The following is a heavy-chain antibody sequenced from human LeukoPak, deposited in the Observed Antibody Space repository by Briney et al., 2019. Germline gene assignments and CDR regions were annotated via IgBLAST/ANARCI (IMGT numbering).Heavy chain of an antibody. J-gene: IGHJ4*02. CDR1: GFTFSNYA. Sequence: GGSLRLSCAASGFTFSNYAMSRVRQAPGKGLEWVSAIDGGGGTTFYADSVEGRFTISRDNSKNTLYLQMNSLRAEDTAVYYCAKYYYDSGSYSFDSWGQGTLVTVSS. CDR3: AKYYYDSGSYSFDS. CDR2: IDGGGGTT. D-gene: IGHD3-10*01. V-gene: IGHV3-23*01.